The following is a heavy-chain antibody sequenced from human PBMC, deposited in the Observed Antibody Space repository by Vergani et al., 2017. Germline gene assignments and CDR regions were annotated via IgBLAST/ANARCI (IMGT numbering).Heavy chain of an antibody. V-gene: IGHV1-69*01. Sequence: QVQLVQSGAEVKKPGSSVKVSCKVSGGTFSSYAISWVRQAPGQGLEWMGGIIPIFGTANYAQKFQGRITIPANDSTSTAYMELSSLRSEDTAVYYCARKHKTAPGWAVDIWGQGTMVTVSS. D-gene: IGHD2-15*01. CDR2: IIPIFGTA. CDR1: GGTFSSYA. J-gene: IGHJ3*02. CDR3: ARKHKTAPGWAVDI.